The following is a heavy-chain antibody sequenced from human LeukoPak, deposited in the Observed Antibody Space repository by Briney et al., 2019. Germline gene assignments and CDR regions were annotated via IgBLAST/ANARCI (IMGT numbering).Heavy chain of an antibody. D-gene: IGHD3-10*01. J-gene: IGHJ3*02. CDR3: ARPTPPLAVRGNMVFAFDI. CDR1: GYSFTSYC. CDR2: IYPGDSDT. V-gene: IGHV5-51*01. Sequence: GESLKISCKGSGYSFTSYCISWVRQMPGKGLEWMGIIYPGDSDTRYSPSFQGQVTISADKSISTAYLQWSSLKASDTAMYYCARPTPPLAVRGNMVFAFDIWGQGTMVTVSS.